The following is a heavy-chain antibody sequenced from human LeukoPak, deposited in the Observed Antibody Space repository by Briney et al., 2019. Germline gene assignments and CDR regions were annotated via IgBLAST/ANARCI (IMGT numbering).Heavy chain of an antibody. CDR3: ARARKPYYYYYGMDV. J-gene: IGHJ6*02. CDR2: ISAYNGNT. Sequence: ASVKVSCKASGGTFSSYAISWVRQAPGQGLEWMGWISAYNGNTNYAQKLQGRVTMTTDTSTSTAYMELRSLRSDDTAVYYCARARKPYYYYYGMDVWGQGTTVTVSS. CDR1: GGTFSSYA. V-gene: IGHV1-18*01.